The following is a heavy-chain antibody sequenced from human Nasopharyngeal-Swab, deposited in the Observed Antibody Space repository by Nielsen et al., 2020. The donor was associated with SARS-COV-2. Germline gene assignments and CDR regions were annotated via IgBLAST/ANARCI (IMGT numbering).Heavy chain of an antibody. V-gene: IGHV4-59*01. D-gene: IGHD3-3*01. CDR1: GGSISSYY. Sequence: SETLLTCTVSGGSISSYYWSWVRQPPGKGLEWIGYIYYSGSTNYNPSLKSRVTISVDTSKNQFSLKLSSVTAADTAVYYCARANIPEITIFGVVRRTGMDVWGQGTTVTVSS. CDR2: IYYSGST. CDR3: ARANIPEITIFGVVRRTGMDV. J-gene: IGHJ6*02.